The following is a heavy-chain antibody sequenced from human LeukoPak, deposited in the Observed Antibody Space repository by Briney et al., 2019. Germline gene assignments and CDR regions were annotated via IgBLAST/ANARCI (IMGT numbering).Heavy chain of an antibody. D-gene: IGHD1-26*01. J-gene: IGHJ6*02. CDR2: ISRSGTTI. CDR1: GFTFSDYF. CDR3: AKDIAGREFLYGMDV. Sequence: PGGSLRLSCAASGFTFSDYFMSWIRQAPGKGLEWISQISRSGTTIYYADSVKGRFTISRDNSKNSLYLQMNSLRTEDTALYYCAKDIAGREFLYGMDVWGQGTTVTVSS. V-gene: IGHV3-11*01.